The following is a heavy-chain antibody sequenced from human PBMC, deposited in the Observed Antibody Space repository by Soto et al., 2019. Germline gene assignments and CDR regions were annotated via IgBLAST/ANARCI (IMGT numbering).Heavy chain of an antibody. CDR1: GFTFSNYW. CDR2: INSDGSST. J-gene: IGHJ6*02. D-gene: IGHD6-6*01. Sequence: PGGSLRLSCAASGFTFSNYWMHWVRQAPGKGLVWVSRINSDGSSTSYADSVKGRFTISRDNAKNTLYLQMNSLRAEDTAVYYCARGVTAARPDYYYYGMDVWGQGTTVTVSS. CDR3: ARGVTAARPDYYYYGMDV. V-gene: IGHV3-74*01.